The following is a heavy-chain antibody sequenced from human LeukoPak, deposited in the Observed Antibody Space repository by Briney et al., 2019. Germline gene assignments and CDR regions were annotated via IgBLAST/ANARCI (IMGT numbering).Heavy chain of an antibody. CDR1: GYTFIAYY. CDR2: INPNSGGT. D-gene: IGHD3-10*01. CDR3: ATLLWFEFDP. J-gene: IGHJ5*02. V-gene: IGHV1-2*02. Sequence: ASVKVSCKATGYTFIAYYMHWVRQAPGQGLEWMGWINPNSGGTNYAQKFQGRVTMTRDTSISTAYMELSRLRSDDTAVYYCATLLWFEFDPWGQGTLVTVSS.